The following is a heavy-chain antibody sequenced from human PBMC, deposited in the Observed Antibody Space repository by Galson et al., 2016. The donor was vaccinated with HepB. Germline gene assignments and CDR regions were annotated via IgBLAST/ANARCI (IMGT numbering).Heavy chain of an antibody. J-gene: IGHJ4*02. V-gene: IGHV4-39*01. CDR2: TFYSGRT. Sequence: SETLSLTCTVSGGSVSSTTYYWGWIRQPPGKGLEWIGNTFYSGRTYYNPSLKSRLTISVDPYENQFSLRLRSVTAADTAVYYCARQRRFGTWDEIDYWGQGTLVTVSS. D-gene: IGHD3-10*01. CDR1: GGSVSSTTYY. CDR3: ARQRRFGTWDEIDY.